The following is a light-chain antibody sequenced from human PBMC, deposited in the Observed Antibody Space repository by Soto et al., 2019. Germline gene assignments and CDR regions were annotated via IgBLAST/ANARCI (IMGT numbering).Light chain of an antibody. Sequence: EIVMTQSPATLSVSPGERATLSCRASQSVSSNFAWYQQKPGQAPRLLIYGASTRATGIPARFSGSGSGTEFTLTISSLQSEEFAVYYCQQYNNWPGTFGQGTKVEIK. V-gene: IGKV3-15*01. CDR1: QSVSSN. CDR3: QQYNNWPGT. CDR2: GAS. J-gene: IGKJ1*01.